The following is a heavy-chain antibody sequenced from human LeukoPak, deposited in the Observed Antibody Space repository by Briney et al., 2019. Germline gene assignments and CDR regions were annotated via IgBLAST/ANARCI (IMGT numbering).Heavy chain of an antibody. V-gene: IGHV3-15*01. D-gene: IGHD3-10*01. CDR1: GFTFSNAW. CDR3: TTVRITMVRGGGNYYYYYYMDV. J-gene: IGHJ6*03. CDR2: IKSKTDGGTT. Sequence: PGGSLRLSCAASGFTFSNAWMSWVRQAPGKGLEWVGRIKSKTDGGTTDYAAPVKGRFTISRDDSKNTLYLQMNSLKTEDTAVYYCTTVRITMVRGGGNYYYYYYMDVWGKGTTVTISS.